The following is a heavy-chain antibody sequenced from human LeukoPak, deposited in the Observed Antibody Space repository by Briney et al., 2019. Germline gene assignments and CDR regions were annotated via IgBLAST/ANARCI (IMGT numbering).Heavy chain of an antibody. D-gene: IGHD1-7*01. CDR2: INHSGST. Sequence: SETLSLTCAVYGGSFSGYYWSWIRQPPGKGLEWIGEINHSGSTNYNPSLKSRVTISVDTSKNQFSLKLSSVTAADTAMYYCARAVDDNWNFFNYWGQGTLVTVSS. CDR3: ARAVDDNWNFFNY. CDR1: GGSFSGYY. J-gene: IGHJ4*02. V-gene: IGHV4-34*01.